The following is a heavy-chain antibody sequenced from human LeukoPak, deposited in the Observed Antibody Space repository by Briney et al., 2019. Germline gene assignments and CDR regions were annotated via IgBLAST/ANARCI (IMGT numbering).Heavy chain of an antibody. V-gene: IGHV3-33*06. J-gene: IGHJ4*02. Sequence: GGSLRLSCAASGFTFSSYGMHWVRQAPGKGLEWVAVIWYDGSNKYYADSVKGRFTISRDNSKNTLYLQMNSLRAEDTAVYYCAKQAGPYYFDYWGQGTLVTV. CDR3: AKQAGPYYFDY. CDR1: GFTFSSYG. CDR2: IWYDGSNK. D-gene: IGHD6-13*01.